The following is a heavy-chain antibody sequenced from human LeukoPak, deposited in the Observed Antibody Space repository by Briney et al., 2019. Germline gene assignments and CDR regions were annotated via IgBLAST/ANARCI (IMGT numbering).Heavy chain of an antibody. J-gene: IGHJ4*02. CDR1: GGTFSSYA. CDR3: ARARQLRTRYFDY. Sequence: SVKVSCKASGGTFSSYAISWVRQAPGQGLEWMGRIIPILGIANYAQKFQGRVTITADKSMSTAYMELSSLRSEDTAVYYCARARQLRTRYFDYWGQGTLVTVSS. V-gene: IGHV1-69*04. D-gene: IGHD5-12*01. CDR2: IIPILGIA.